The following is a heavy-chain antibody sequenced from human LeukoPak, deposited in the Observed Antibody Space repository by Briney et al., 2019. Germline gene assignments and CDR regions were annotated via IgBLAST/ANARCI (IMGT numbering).Heavy chain of an antibody. CDR1: GFNFSDYC. Sequence: PGGSLRLSCAASGFNFSDYCMNWIRQAPGKGLEWVSYISTSGSSIYYADSVKGRFTTSRDNAKNSLYLQMNSLRADDTAVYYCARDEGQQFDYWGQGTLVTVSS. CDR2: ISTSGSSI. CDR3: ARDEGQQFDY. V-gene: IGHV3-11*04. J-gene: IGHJ4*02. D-gene: IGHD6-13*01.